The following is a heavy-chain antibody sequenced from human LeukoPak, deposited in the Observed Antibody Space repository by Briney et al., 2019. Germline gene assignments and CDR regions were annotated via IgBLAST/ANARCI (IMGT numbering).Heavy chain of an antibody. V-gene: IGHV3-23*01. CDR3: AKDPRESTIATRPHYFDY. CDR2: ISGGGGTT. CDR1: GFTFSTYG. Sequence: PGGSLRLSCAASGFTFSTYGMSWVRKTPGRGLEWVTAISGGGGTTYYSDSVKGRFTISRDNSKNTLSLQMNNLRAEDTAVYYCAKDPRESTIATRPHYFDYWGQGTLVTVSS. J-gene: IGHJ4*02. D-gene: IGHD6-6*01.